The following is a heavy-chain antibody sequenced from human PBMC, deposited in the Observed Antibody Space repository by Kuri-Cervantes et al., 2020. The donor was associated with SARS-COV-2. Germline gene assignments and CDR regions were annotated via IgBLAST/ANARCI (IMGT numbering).Heavy chain of an antibody. CDR1: GGTFSSYA. V-gene: IGHV1-69*13. CDR2: IIPIFGTA. D-gene: IGHD3-16*01. Sequence: SVKVSCKASGGTFSSYAISWVRQAPEQGLEWMGGIIPIFGTANYAQKFQGRVTITADESTSTAYMELSSLRSEDTAVYYCARMGENWFDPWGQGTLVTVSS. CDR3: ARMGENWFDP. J-gene: IGHJ5*02.